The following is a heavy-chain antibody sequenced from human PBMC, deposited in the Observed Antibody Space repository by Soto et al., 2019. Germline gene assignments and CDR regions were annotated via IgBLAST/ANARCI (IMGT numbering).Heavy chain of an antibody. J-gene: IGHJ4*02. CDR2: IYYSGST. CDR1: VGSISSGGYY. CDR3: ARVGTVWYYDILTGYYPFDY. Sequence: SETLSLTCTVSVGSISSGGYYWSWIRQHPGKGLEWIGYIYYSGSTYYNPSLKSRVTISVDTSKNQFSLKLSSVTAADTAVYYCARVGTVWYYDILTGYYPFDYWGQGTLVTVSS. V-gene: IGHV4-31*03. D-gene: IGHD3-9*01.